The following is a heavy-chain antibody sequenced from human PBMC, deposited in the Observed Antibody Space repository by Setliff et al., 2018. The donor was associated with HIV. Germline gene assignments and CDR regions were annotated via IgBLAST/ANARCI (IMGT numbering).Heavy chain of an antibody. V-gene: IGHV3-21*01. CDR3: ARSGSGWYEGGYYFDY. CDR2: IAFISSYI. Sequence: PGGSLRLSCAASGFTFSSYNMNWVRQAPGKGLEWISSIAFISSYIYYADSVKGRFTISRDNAKSSLYLRVNSLRAEDTAVYYCARSGSGWYEGGYYFDYWGQGTLVTVSS. D-gene: IGHD6-19*01. CDR1: GFTFSSYN. J-gene: IGHJ4*02.